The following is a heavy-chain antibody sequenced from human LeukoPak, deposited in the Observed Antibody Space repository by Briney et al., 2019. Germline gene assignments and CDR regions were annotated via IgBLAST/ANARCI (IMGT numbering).Heavy chain of an antibody. D-gene: IGHD3-3*01. Sequence: PSETLSLTCAVSGYSISSGYYWGWIRQPPGKGLEWIGSIYHSGSTYYNPSLKSRVTISVDTSKNQFSLKLSSVTAADTAVYYCASRRITIFGVVTSDAFDIWGQGTMVTVSS. CDR1: GYSISSGYY. CDR2: IYHSGST. CDR3: ASRRITIFGVVTSDAFDI. V-gene: IGHV4-38-2*01. J-gene: IGHJ3*02.